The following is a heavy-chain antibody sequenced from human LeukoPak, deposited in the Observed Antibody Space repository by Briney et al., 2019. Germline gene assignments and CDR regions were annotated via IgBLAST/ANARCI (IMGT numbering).Heavy chain of an antibody. CDR2: IWYDGSNK. CDR3: ARASGIYSSGWYDAFDI. Sequence: PGRSPRLSCAASGFTFSSYGMHWVRQAPGKGLEWVSVIWYDGSNKYYADSVKGRFTISRDNSKNTLYLQMNSLRAEDTAVYYCARASGIYSSGWYDAFDIWGQGTMVTVSS. CDR1: GFTFSSYG. D-gene: IGHD6-19*01. V-gene: IGHV3-33*01. J-gene: IGHJ3*02.